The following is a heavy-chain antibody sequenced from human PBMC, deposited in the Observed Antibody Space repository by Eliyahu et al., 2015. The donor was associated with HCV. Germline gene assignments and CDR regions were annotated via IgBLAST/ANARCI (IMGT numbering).Heavy chain of an antibody. J-gene: IGHJ1*01. D-gene: IGHD5/OR15-5a*01. CDR2: ILPVFGSS. V-gene: IGHV1-69*01. Sequence: EVKKPGSSVKVSCKASGGTFRTLSINWVRQAPGQGLEWMGRILPVFGSSNYAQKFQGRVSITADEPTATAYLELNSLTSDDTAIFYCATVRASVTHRAEYFQHWGQGTLVTVS. CDR3: ATVRASVTHRAEYFQH. CDR1: GGTFRTLS.